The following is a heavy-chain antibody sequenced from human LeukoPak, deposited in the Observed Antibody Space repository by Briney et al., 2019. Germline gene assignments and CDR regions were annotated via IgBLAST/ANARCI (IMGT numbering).Heavy chain of an antibody. D-gene: IGHD3-10*01. V-gene: IGHV4-39*07. CDR2: IYYSGST. CDR3: ASSWRLLWFGEPNRGDAFDI. Sequence: SETLSLTCTVSGGSISSSSYYWGWIRQPPGKGLEWIGSIYYSGSTYYNPSLKSRVTISVDTSKNQFSLKLSSVTAADTAVYYCASSWRLLWFGEPNRGDAFDIWGQGTMVTVSS. CDR1: GGSISSSSYY. J-gene: IGHJ3*02.